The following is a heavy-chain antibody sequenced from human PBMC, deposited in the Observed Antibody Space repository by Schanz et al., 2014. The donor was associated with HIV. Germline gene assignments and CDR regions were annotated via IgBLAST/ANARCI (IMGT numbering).Heavy chain of an antibody. Sequence: QVHLVESGGGVVQPGRSLRLSCAASGFTFSSYAMHWVRQAPGKGLEWVAFISYDGNNEYYADSVKGRFTISRDNSKNTLYLQMNSLSAEDRAVYYCARDRMTANWKNAMDVGGQGTTVTVSS. CDR2: ISYDGNNE. CDR1: GFTFSSYA. D-gene: IGHD1-20*01. CDR3: ARDRMTANWKNAMDV. V-gene: IGHV3-30-3*01. J-gene: IGHJ6*02.